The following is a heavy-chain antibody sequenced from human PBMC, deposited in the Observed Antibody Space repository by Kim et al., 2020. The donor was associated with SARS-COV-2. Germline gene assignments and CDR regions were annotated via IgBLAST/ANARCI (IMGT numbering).Heavy chain of an antibody. Sequence: SGPTLVKPTQTLTLTCTFSGFSLSTSGVGVGWIRQPPGKALEWLALIYWNDDKRYSPSLKSRLTITKDTSKNQVVLTMTNMDPVDTATYYCARQQLVSAYYYYYMDVWGKGTTVTVSS. J-gene: IGHJ6*03. CDR3: ARQQLVSAYYYYYMDV. CDR2: IYWNDDK. D-gene: IGHD6-6*01. CDR1: GFSLSTSGVG. V-gene: IGHV2-5*01.